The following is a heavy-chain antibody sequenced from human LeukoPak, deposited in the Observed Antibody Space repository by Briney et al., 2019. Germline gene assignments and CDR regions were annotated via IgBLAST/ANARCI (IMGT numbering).Heavy chain of an antibody. J-gene: IGHJ3*02. CDR2: ISDSGGDT. CDR3: AKVRGSSRSGAFDI. CDR1: GFTFNIYA. Sequence: PGGSLRLSCAASGFTFNIYAMTWVRQAPGKGLEWVSTISDSGGDTYYADSVKGRFSISRDNSKNTVYLQMNSLRAEDTAVYYCAKVRGSSRSGAFDIWGQGTMVTVSS. V-gene: IGHV3-23*01. D-gene: IGHD2-2*01.